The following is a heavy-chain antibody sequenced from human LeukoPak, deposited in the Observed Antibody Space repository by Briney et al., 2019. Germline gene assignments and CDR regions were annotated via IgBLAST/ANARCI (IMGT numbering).Heavy chain of an antibody. D-gene: IGHD6-13*01. CDR3: ARLGISTIAAAAYY. CDR1: GFTFSSYS. Sequence: GGSLRLSCAASGFTFSSYSVNWVRQAPGKGLEWVSGINWNGGSTGYADSVKGRFTISRDNAKNSLYLQMNSLRAEDTALYYCARLGISTIAAAAYYWGQGTLVTVSS. J-gene: IGHJ4*02. V-gene: IGHV3-20*04. CDR2: INWNGGST.